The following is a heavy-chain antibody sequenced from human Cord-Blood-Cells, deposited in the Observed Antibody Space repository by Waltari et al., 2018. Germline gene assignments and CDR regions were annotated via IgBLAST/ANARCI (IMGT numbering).Heavy chain of an antibody. J-gene: IGHJ4*02. D-gene: IGHD2-21*02. Sequence: QLQLQESGPGLLTPSETLSLTCTVSVVSISSSSYYWGWIRQPPGKGLEWIGSIYYSGSTYYNPSLKSRVTISVDTSKNQFSLKLSSVTAADTAVYYCARIVVVTAIDYWGQGTLVTVSS. V-gene: IGHV4-39*07. CDR3: ARIVVVTAIDY. CDR2: IYYSGST. CDR1: VVSISSSSYY.